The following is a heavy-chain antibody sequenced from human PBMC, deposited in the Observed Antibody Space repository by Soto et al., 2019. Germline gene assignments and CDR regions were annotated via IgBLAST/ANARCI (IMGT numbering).Heavy chain of an antibody. V-gene: IGHV3-23*01. D-gene: IGHD3-9*01. CDR2: ISGSGGST. CDR1: GFTFSTYA. Sequence: PGGSLRLSCAASGFTFSTYAMNWVRQAPGKGLEWVSGISGSGGSTHYADSVKGRFTISRDNSKNTLYLQMNSLRAEDTAVYYCAKGSDYDILTRYTTEFDYRAQRTLVPVSS. J-gene: IGHJ4*01. CDR3: AKGSDYDILTRYTTEFDY.